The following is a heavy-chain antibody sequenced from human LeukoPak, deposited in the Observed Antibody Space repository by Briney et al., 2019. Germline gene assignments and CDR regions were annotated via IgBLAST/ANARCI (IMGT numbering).Heavy chain of an antibody. CDR3: ARGGVPATAIDY. Sequence: PSETLSLTCTVSGGSISSSSYYWGWIRQPPGKGLEWIGSIYHSGSTYYNPSLKSRVTISVDTSKNQFSLKLSSVTAADTAVYYCARGGVPATAIDYWGQGTLVTVSS. CDR2: IYHSGST. CDR1: GGSISSSSYY. D-gene: IGHD2-2*01. V-gene: IGHV4-39*07. J-gene: IGHJ4*02.